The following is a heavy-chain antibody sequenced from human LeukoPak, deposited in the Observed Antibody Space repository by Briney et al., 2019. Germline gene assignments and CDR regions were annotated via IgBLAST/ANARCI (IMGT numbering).Heavy chain of an antibody. D-gene: IGHD2-2*01. J-gene: IGHJ5*02. V-gene: IGHV3-21*01. CDR1: GFAFDTYS. CDR3: ARAGSTNSWFDP. Sequence: GGSLRLSCAASGFAFDTYSMTWVRQAPGKGLEWVSSVSSWSSFIYSADSVTGRFTISRDNAKNSLYLQMNSLRAEDTAVYYCARAGSTNSWFDPWGQGTLVIVSS. CDR2: VSSWSSFI.